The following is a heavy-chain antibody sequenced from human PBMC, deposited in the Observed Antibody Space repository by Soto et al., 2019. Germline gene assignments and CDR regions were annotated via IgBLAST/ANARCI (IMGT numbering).Heavy chain of an antibody. V-gene: IGHV4-31*03. D-gene: IGHD3-3*01. J-gene: IGHJ4*02. CDR2: IYYSGST. Sequence: SETLSLTCTVSGGSISSGGYYWSWIRQHPGKGLEWIGYIYYSGSTYYNPSLKSRVTISVDTSKNQFSLKLSSVTAADTAVYYCARLAGYDFWSGYLDYWGQGTLVTVSS. CDR1: GGSISSGGYY. CDR3: ARLAGYDFWSGYLDY.